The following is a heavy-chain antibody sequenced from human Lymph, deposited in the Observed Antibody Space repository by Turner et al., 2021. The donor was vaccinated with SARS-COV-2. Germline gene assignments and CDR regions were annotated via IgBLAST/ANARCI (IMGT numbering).Heavy chain of an antibody. V-gene: IGHV3-30*18. CDR1: EFTFSSYG. D-gene: IGHD3-3*01. J-gene: IGHJ6*02. CDR2: ISYDGSNK. CDR3: AKVRSIFGVVIGGMDV. Sequence: QVQLVESGGGVVQPGRSLRLSCAASEFTFSSYGMHWVRQAPGKGLEWVAVISYDGSNKYYADSVKGRFTISRDNSKNTLYLQMNSLRAEDTAVYYCAKVRSIFGVVIGGMDVWGQGTTVTVSS.